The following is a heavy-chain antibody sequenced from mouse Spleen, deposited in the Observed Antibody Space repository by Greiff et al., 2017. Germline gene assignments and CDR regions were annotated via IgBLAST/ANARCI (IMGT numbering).Heavy chain of an antibody. Sequence: EVQLQESGGGLVKPGGSLKLSCAASGFTFSDYGMHWVRQAPEKGLEWVAYISRGSSTIYYADTVKGRFTISRDNAKNTLFLQMTSLRSEDTAMYYCARSIITTVVAPFDYWGQGTTLTVSS. D-gene: IGHD1-1*01. CDR1: GFTFSDYG. J-gene: IGHJ2*01. CDR2: ISRGSSTI. CDR3: ARSIITTVVAPFDY. V-gene: IGHV5-17*01.